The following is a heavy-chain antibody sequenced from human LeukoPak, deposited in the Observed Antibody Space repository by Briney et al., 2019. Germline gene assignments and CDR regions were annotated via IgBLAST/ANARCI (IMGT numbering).Heavy chain of an antibody. J-gene: IGHJ3*01. V-gene: IGHV4-59*01. CDR3: AREWSGFDF. CDR1: GDSLGIYK. Sequence: KPSETLSLTCSVSGDSLGIYKWSWLRQPPGKGLEWIAHISSSGSAIYNPSLKSRVSMAVDTSKNQFSLRLTSVTSADTAVYYCAREWSGFDFWGRGTMVTVSS. CDR2: ISSSGSA. D-gene: IGHD2-15*01.